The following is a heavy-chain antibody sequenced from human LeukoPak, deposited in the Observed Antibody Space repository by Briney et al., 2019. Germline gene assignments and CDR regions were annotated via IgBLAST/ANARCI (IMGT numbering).Heavy chain of an antibody. D-gene: IGHD6-19*01. Sequence: PSETLSLTCAVYGGSFSGYYWSWIRQPPGKGLEWIGSIYYSGSTYYNPSLKSRVTISVGTSKNQFSLKLSSVTAADTAVYYCARDESGWYVDYWGQGTLVTVSS. V-gene: IGHV4-34*01. CDR2: IYYSGST. CDR3: ARDESGWYVDY. CDR1: GGSFSGYY. J-gene: IGHJ4*02.